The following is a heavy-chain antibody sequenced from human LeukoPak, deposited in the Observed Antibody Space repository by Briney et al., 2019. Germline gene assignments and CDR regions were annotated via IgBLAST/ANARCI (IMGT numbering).Heavy chain of an antibody. Sequence: GGSLRLSCAASGFTFSSCWMHWVRQDPGKGLVWVARINSDGSSTSYADSVKGRFTISRDNAKNTLYLQMNSLRAEDTAVYYCARFSGPYSSGWFFDFWGQGTLVTVSS. J-gene: IGHJ4*02. CDR3: ARFSGPYSSGWFFDF. D-gene: IGHD6-19*01. CDR2: INSDGSST. CDR1: GFTFSSCW. V-gene: IGHV3-74*01.